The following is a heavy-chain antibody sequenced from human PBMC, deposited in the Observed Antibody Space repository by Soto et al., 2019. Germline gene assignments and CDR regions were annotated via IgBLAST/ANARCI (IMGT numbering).Heavy chain of an antibody. CDR1: GGTFSSYA. CDR2: IIPIFGTA. D-gene: IGHD2-21*01. Sequence: QVQLVQSGAEVKKPGSSVKVSCKASGGTFSSYAISWVRQAPGQGLEWVGGIIPIFGTANYAQNFQGRVIFTADESTSTAFMELSSLASEDKEVYYWAILASPVSAFENWVQGPMVTVSS. J-gene: IGHJ3*02. V-gene: IGHV1-69*01. CDR3: AILASPVSAFEN.